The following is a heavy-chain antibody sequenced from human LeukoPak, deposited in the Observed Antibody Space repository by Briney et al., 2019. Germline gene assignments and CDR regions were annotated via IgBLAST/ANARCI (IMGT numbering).Heavy chain of an antibody. CDR3: ARIYYDSSGYPNFDY. CDR2: IYTSGST. V-gene: IGHV4-28*01. D-gene: IGHD3-22*01. CDR1: GYSISSSNW. J-gene: IGHJ4*02. Sequence: RTSDTLSLTCAVSGYSISSSNWWGWIRQPAGKGLEWIGRIYTSGSTNYNPSLKSRVTMSVDTSKNQFSLKLSSVTAADTAVYYCARIYYDSSGYPNFDYWGQGTLVTVSS.